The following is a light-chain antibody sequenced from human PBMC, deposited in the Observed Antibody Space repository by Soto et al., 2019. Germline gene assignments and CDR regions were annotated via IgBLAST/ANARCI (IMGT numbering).Light chain of an antibody. Sequence: LTQPPSVSGAPGQRVTISCTGSSSNIGAGYDVHWYQQLPGTAPKLLIYGNINRPSGVPDRFSGSKSGTSASLAITGLQAEDEADYYCQSYDSSLSSVVFGGGTKLTVL. V-gene: IGLV1-40*01. CDR2: GNI. J-gene: IGLJ2*01. CDR1: SSNIGAGYD. CDR3: QSYDSSLSSVV.